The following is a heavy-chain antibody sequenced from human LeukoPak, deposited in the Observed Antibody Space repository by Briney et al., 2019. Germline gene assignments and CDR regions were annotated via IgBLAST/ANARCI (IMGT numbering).Heavy chain of an antibody. CDR1: GGSFSGYY. Sequence: SETLSLTCAVYGGSFSGYYWSWIRQPPGKGLEWIGEINDSGSTNYNPSLKSRVTISVNTSKNQFSLKLNSVTAADTAVYYCARRTYSSTWYFDYWGQGTLVTVSS. D-gene: IGHD6-13*01. CDR2: INDSGST. CDR3: ARRTYSSTWYFDY. J-gene: IGHJ4*02. V-gene: IGHV4-34*01.